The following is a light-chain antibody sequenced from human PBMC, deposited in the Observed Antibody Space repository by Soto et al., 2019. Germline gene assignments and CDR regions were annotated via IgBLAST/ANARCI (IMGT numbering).Light chain of an antibody. CDR2: LEGSGSY. Sequence: QLVLTESSCASASLGSSVKLTCALSSGHSSYIIAWHQQQPGKAPRYLMKLEGSGSYNKGSGVPDRFSGSSSGADRYLTISNLQSEDEADYYRETWDSNTRVFGTGTKVTVL. CDR3: ETWDSNTRV. J-gene: IGLJ1*01. CDR1: SGHSSYI. V-gene: IGLV4-60*03.